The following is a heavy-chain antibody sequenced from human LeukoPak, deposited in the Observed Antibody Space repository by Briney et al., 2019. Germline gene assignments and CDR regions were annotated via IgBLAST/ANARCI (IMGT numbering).Heavy chain of an antibody. V-gene: IGHV3-48*01. Sequence: PGGSLRLSCAASGFTFSSYSMNWVRQAPGKGLEWVSYISSSSSTIYYADSVKGRFTISRDNAKNSLYLQMNSLRAEDTAVYYCARGIAAAGTSYYFDYWGQGTLVTVSS. CDR1: GFTFSSYS. CDR2: ISSSSSTI. D-gene: IGHD6-13*01. CDR3: ARGIAAAGTSYYFDY. J-gene: IGHJ4*02.